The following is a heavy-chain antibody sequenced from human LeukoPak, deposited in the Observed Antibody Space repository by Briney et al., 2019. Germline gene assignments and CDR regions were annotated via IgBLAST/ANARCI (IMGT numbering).Heavy chain of an antibody. Sequence: KPSETLSLTCAVYGGSFSGYYWSWLRQPPGKGLEWMGEINHSGSTNYNPSLKSRVTISVDTSKNQFSLKLSSVTAADTAVYYCARTLDYGDYRSDYWGQGTLVTVSS. CDR1: GGSFSGYY. CDR2: INHSGST. CDR3: ARTLDYGDYRSDY. D-gene: IGHD4-17*01. J-gene: IGHJ4*02. V-gene: IGHV4-34*01.